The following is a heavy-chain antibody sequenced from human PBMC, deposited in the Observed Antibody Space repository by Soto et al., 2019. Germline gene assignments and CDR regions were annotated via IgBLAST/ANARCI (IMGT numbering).Heavy chain of an antibody. CDR3: AKDRGIAVAGEKFDY. Sequence: EVQLLESGGGLVQPGGSLRLSCAASGFTFSSYAMSWVRQAPGKGLEWVSAISGSGGSTYYADSVKGRFTISRDNSKNALYLQMNSLRAEDTAVYYCAKDRGIAVAGEKFDYWGQGTLVTVSS. D-gene: IGHD6-19*01. V-gene: IGHV3-23*01. J-gene: IGHJ4*02. CDR1: GFTFSSYA. CDR2: ISGSGGST.